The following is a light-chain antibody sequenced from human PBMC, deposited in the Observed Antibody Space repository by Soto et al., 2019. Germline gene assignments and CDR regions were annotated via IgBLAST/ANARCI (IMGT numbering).Light chain of an antibody. V-gene: IGKV1-5*03. J-gene: IGKJ1*01. CDR1: ENMNIY. CDR3: QQYASYPWT. Sequence: DIPMTQSPSTLSASIGDTVTITCRASENMNIYLAWYQQKPGKAPRLLIYSTSNLESGVPSRFSGSGSGTQFSLTIRSLQPDDFAIYHCQQYASYPWTFGEGTTVEVK. CDR2: STS.